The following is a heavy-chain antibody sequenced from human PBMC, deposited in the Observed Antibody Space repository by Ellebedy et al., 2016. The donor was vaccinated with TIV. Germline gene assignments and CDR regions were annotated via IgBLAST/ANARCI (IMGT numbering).Heavy chain of an antibody. V-gene: IGHV1-69*06. CDR2: IIPIFGTA. J-gene: IGHJ3*02. Sequence: ASVKVSCKASGGTFSSYVISWVRQAPGQGLEWMGGIIPIFGTANYAQKFQGRVTITADKSTSTAYMELSSLRAEDTAVYYCAREVKGYYYDSSGSRGAFDIWGQGTMVTVSS. CDR3: AREVKGYYYDSSGSRGAFDI. CDR1: GGTFSSYV. D-gene: IGHD3-22*01.